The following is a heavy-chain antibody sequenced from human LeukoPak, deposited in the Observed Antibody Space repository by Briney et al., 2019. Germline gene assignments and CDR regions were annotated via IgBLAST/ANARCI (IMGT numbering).Heavy chain of an antibody. D-gene: IGHD5-18*01. Sequence: GGSLRLSCAASGFTFSTYGMGWVRQAPGKGPEWVAAISTNGHNAYYPDSVKGRCTISRDNSENTLYLQMNTLRAEDTAVYYCAKGHTGYFFTIDYWGQGTLVTVSS. J-gene: IGHJ4*02. CDR3: AKGHTGYFFTIDY. V-gene: IGHV3-23*01. CDR1: GFTFSTYG. CDR2: ISTNGHNA.